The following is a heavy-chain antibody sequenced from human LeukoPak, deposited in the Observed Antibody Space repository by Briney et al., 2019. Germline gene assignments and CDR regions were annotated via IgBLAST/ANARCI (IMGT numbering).Heavy chain of an antibody. CDR3: AGGAFAGRYFDY. D-gene: IGHD3-10*01. Sequence: GGSLRLSCAASGFTFSSFEMNWVRQAPGKGLEWVSYIGTRGSTIYYADSVKGRFTISRDNAKNSLYLQMNSLRAEDTAVYYCAGGAFAGRYFDYWGQGTLVTVSS. J-gene: IGHJ4*02. CDR2: IGTRGSTI. V-gene: IGHV3-48*03. CDR1: GFTFSSFE.